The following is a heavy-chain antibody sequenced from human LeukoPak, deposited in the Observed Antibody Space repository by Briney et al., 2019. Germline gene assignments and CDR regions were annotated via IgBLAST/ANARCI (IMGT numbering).Heavy chain of an antibody. J-gene: IGHJ2*01. Sequence: PGGSLRLSCAASGFTLSSYWMSWVRQAPGKGREGVANIKQDGSEKYYVDAVKGRFTISRDNAKNSLYLQMSSLRPEDTAVYYCVAYGANSGDYYFDLXXRGTLVTVXS. V-gene: IGHV3-7*01. CDR1: GFTLSSYW. CDR3: VAYGANSGDYYFDL. CDR2: IKQDGSEK. D-gene: IGHD4-23*01.